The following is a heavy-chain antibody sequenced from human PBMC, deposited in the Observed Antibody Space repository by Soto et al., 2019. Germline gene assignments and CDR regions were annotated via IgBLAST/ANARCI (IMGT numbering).Heavy chain of an antibody. CDR3: ATDFAAGHPQGKHYYYYGMDV. CDR2: FDPEDGET. V-gene: IGHV1-24*01. J-gene: IGHJ6*02. D-gene: IGHD6-19*01. CDR1: GYTLTELS. Sequence: QVQLVQSGAEVKKPGASVKVSCKVSGYTLTELSMHWVRQAPGKGLEWMGGFDPEDGETIYAQKFQGRVTMTEDTSTDTAYMELSSLRSEDTAVYYCATDFAAGHPQGKHYYYYGMDVWGQGTTVTVSS.